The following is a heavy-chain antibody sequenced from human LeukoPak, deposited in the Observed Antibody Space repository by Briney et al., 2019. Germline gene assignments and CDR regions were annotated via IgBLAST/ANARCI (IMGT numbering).Heavy chain of an antibody. J-gene: IGHJ3*02. D-gene: IGHD3-10*01. CDR3: ARAKLMVRGVIRAFDI. Sequence: KSSGTLSLTCAVSGGSISSSNWWSWVRPPPGKGLEWIGEIYHSGSTNYNPSLKSRVTISVDTSKNQFSLKLSSVTAADTAVYYCARAKLMVRGVIRAFDIWGQGTMVTVSS. V-gene: IGHV4-4*02. CDR2: IYHSGST. CDR1: GGSISSSNW.